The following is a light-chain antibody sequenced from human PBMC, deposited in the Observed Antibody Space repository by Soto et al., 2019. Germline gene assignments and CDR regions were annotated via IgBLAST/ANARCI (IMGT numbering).Light chain of an antibody. CDR1: SSDVGSYNY. CDR3: CSYAGSYTYV. V-gene: IGLV2-11*01. CDR2: DVY. J-gene: IGLJ1*01. Sequence: QSVLTQPRSVSGSPGQSVTISCTGTSSDVGSYNYVSWYQQHPGKAPKLMIYDVYKRPSRVPDRFSGSKSGNTASLTISGLQAEDEADYYCCSYAGSYTYVFGTGTKLTVL.